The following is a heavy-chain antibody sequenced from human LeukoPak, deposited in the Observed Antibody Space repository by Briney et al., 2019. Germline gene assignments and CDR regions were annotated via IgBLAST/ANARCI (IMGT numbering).Heavy chain of an antibody. D-gene: IGHD3-16*02. CDR2: IYNSGST. Sequence: PSETLSLTCTVSGGSISSYYWSWIRQPPGKGLEWIGYIYNSGSTNYTPSLKRRVTISIDTSKNQFSLKLSSVTPADTAVYYCAREGGAISFIDYWGQGTLVTVSS. CDR1: GGSISSYY. CDR3: AREGGAISFIDY. J-gene: IGHJ4*02. V-gene: IGHV4-59*01.